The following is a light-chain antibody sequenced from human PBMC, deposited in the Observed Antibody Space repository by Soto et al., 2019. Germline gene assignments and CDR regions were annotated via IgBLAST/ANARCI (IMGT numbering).Light chain of an antibody. Sequence: QSALTQPASVSGSPGQSITIPCTGTSSDVGGYNYVSWYQQHPGKAPKLMIYEVSHRPSGVSNRFSGSKSANTASLTISGLQAEDEADYYCSSYTSKNTRVFGGGTKLTVL. CDR3: SSYTSKNTRV. J-gene: IGLJ3*02. CDR2: EVS. CDR1: SSDVGGYNY. V-gene: IGLV2-14*01.